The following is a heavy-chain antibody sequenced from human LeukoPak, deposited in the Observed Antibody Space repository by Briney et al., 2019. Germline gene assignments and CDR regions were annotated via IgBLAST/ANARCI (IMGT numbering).Heavy chain of an antibody. CDR3: ARDSGGYSYGYFYYYMDV. Sequence: RPSETLSLTCTVSGGSISTYYWSWIRQPAGTGLGWIGRIYTSGSTNYNPSPKSRVTISVETSKNQFSLKLSSVTAADTAVYYCARDSGGYSYGYFYYYMDVWGKGTTVTISS. J-gene: IGHJ6*03. D-gene: IGHD5-18*01. V-gene: IGHV4-4*07. CDR1: GGSISTYY. CDR2: IYTSGST.